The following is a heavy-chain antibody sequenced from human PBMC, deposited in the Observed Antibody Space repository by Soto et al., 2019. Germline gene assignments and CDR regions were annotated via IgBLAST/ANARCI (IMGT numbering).Heavy chain of an antibody. Sequence: PGGSLRLSCVASGFPFSSYALSWVRQAPGKGLEWVSAFAISDGDTYYADSVKGRFTISRDNSKNTLYLQMNSLRADDTATYHCVKTVSTTWAFDNWGQGTLVTVDS. V-gene: IGHV3-23*01. CDR2: FAISDGDT. J-gene: IGHJ4*02. CDR1: GFPFSSYA. CDR3: VKTVSTTWAFDN. D-gene: IGHD2-2*01.